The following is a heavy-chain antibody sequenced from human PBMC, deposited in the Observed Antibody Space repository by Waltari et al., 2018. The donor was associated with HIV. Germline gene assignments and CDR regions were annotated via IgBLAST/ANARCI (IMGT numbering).Heavy chain of an antibody. V-gene: IGHV3-48*01. CDR1: GFTFRTYS. CDR3: ARDITLTPGPDY. J-gene: IGHJ4*02. D-gene: IGHD3-16*01. Sequence: EVHLVESGGGPVQPGGSLGLSCAASGFTFRTYSMNWVRQAPGKGLEWISYISSTSTTIFYADPVKGRFTISRDNAKNSLDLQMNNLRAEDTAVYYCARDITLTPGPDYWGQGTLVTVSS. CDR2: ISSTSTTI.